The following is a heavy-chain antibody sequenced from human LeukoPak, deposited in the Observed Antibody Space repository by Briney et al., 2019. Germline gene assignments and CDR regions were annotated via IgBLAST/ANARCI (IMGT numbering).Heavy chain of an antibody. CDR2: IIPIFGTA. V-gene: IGHV1-69*13. D-gene: IGHD3-22*01. J-gene: IGHJ4*02. Sequence: SVKVSCKASGGTFSSYAISWVRQAPRQGLEWMGGIIPIFGTANYAQKFQGRVTITADESTSTAYMELSSLRSEDTAVYYCARREYYDSSRPFDYWGQGTLVTVSS. CDR3: ARREYYDSSRPFDY. CDR1: GGTFSSYA.